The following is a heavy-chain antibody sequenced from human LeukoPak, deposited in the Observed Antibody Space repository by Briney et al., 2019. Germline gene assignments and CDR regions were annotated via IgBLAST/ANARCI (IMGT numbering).Heavy chain of an antibody. J-gene: IGHJ4*02. D-gene: IGHD3-22*01. V-gene: IGHV1-2*02. CDR1: GYTFTGYY. CDR2: TNPNSGGT. Sequence: ASVKVSCKASGYTFTGYYMHWVRQAPDQGLKGMGWTNPNSGGTNYAQKFQGRVTMTRDTSISTAYMELSRLRSDDTAVYYCARDTDTYYYDSSGYLSDYWGQGTLVTVSS. CDR3: ARDTDTYYYDSSGYLSDY.